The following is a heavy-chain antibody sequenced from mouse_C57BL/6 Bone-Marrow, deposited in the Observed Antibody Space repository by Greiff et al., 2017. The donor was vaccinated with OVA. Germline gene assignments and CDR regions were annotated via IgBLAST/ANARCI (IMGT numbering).Heavy chain of an antibody. CDR1: GYTFTSYW. CDR3: ASDPFYSYGSSWGYFDV. Sequence: QVQLQQPGPELVKPGASVKLSCKASGYTFTSYWMHWVKQRPGQGLEWIGNINPSNGGTNYNEKFKSKATLTVDKSSSTAYMQLSSLTSEDSALYYCASDPFYSYGSSWGYFDVWGTGTTVTVSS. V-gene: IGHV1-53*01. CDR2: INPSNGGT. D-gene: IGHD1-1*01. J-gene: IGHJ1*03.